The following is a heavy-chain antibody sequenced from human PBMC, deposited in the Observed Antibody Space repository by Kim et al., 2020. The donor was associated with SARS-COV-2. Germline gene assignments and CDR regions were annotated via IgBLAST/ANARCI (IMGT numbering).Heavy chain of an antibody. D-gene: IGHD3-16*01. CDR3: PRGSALLSYGMDV. Sequence: YAETLKGRFTNSRDNAKNTLYLQMSSLRAEDTAVYYCPRGSALLSYGMDVGGQGTTVTVSS. J-gene: IGHJ6*02. V-gene: IGHV3-64D*09.